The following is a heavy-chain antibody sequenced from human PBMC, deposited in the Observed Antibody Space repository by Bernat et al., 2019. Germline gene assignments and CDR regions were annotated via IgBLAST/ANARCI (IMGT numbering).Heavy chain of an antibody. J-gene: IGHJ4*02. CDR3: ARVRAPTEYLGLGL. Sequence: DVQLVESGGDLVQPGESLRLSCVASGISIGNYWMSWVRQAPGKGLEWVANIHQDGIQTYYVDSVRGRFSISRDNAKNSLYLEMNSLRGEDTAIYFCARVRAPTEYLGLGLWGQGTLVTVSS. CDR1: GISIGNYW. CDR2: IHQDGIQT. D-gene: IGHD6-6*01. V-gene: IGHV3-7*03.